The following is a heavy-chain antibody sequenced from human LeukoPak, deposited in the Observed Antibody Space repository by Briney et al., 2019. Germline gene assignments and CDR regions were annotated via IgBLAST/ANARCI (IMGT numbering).Heavy chain of an antibody. CDR2: IYSGGST. J-gene: IGHJ6*02. CDR3: ARDLYYYGMDV. Sequence: GGSLRLSCAASGFTVSSNYMSWVRQAPGKGLEWVSVIYSGGSTYYADSVKGRFTISRDNSKNTLFLQMNSLRAEDTAVYYCARDLYYYGMDVWGQETRVTVSS. CDR1: GFTVSSNY. V-gene: IGHV3-53*01.